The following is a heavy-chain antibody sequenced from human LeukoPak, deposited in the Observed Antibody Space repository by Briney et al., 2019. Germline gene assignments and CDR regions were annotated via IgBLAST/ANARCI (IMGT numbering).Heavy chain of an antibody. J-gene: IGHJ5*02. Sequence: PGGSLRLSCAASGFPFSNHAMSWVRPPPGKGLEWVSAISNGNTYYAASVRGRFTISRDDSKNMVYLQMNSLRVEDTARYYCVREAGYCASVCLKSDWFDPWGQGTLVTVSS. V-gene: IGHV3-23*01. CDR3: VREAGYCASVCLKSDWFDP. D-gene: IGHD2-21*02. CDR1: GFPFSNHA. CDR2: ISNGNT.